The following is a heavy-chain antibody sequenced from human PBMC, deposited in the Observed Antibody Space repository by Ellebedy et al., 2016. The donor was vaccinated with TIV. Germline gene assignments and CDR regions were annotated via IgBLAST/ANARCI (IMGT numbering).Heavy chain of an antibody. CDR1: RISFSSYW. D-gene: IGHD4-17*01. J-gene: IGHJ3*02. Sequence: GESLKISCAASRISFSSYWMTWVRQAPGKWLEWVANINQDGSEKHYVDSVKGRFTISRDNAKNSLYLQMNSLRVEDTAVYYCATDGSYGDYLSPTHAFVIWGQGTMVTVSS. CDR3: ATDGSYGDYLSPTHAFVI. CDR2: INQDGSEK. V-gene: IGHV3-7*01.